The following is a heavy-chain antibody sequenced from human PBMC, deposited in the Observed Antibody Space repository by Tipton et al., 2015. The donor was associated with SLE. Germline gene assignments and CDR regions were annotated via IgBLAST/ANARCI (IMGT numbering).Heavy chain of an antibody. J-gene: IGHJ3*02. CDR3: ARWYYGSGSYAFDI. Sequence: GLVKPSETLSLTCSVSGVSISSTAYCWGWIRQPPGKGLEWIGSFCYSGSTYYNASLKSRVAIVVGTSKMHFSLRLSSVTAADTAVYYCARWYYGSGSYAFDIWGQGTMVTVSS. CDR1: GVSISSTAYC. D-gene: IGHD3-10*01. CDR2: FCYSGST. V-gene: IGHV4-39*07.